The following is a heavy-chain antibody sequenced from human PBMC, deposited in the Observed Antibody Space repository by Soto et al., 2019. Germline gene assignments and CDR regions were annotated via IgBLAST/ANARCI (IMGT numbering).Heavy chain of an antibody. CDR2: ISYDGSYT. CDR1: GFTFITYA. V-gene: IGHV3-30-3*02. Sequence: QVQLVESGGGVVQPGRSLRLSCAASGFTFITYAMHWVRQAPGKGLEWVAIISYDGSYTYYAGSVKGRFTISRDNSKNTLFLQMNSLRDEDTAVYYCAKSQRNYADYFYGFDVWGQGTTVTVSS. J-gene: IGHJ6*02. CDR3: AKSQRNYADYFYGFDV. D-gene: IGHD1-7*01.